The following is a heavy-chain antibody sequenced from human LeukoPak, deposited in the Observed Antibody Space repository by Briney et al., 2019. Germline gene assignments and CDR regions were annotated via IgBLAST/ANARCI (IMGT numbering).Heavy chain of an antibody. CDR1: GFSLSPSGVC. D-gene: IGHD2-2*01. Sequence: ESGPALVKPTQTLTLTCTFSGFSLSPSGVCVSWIRQPPGKALEWLARIDWDDGKYYSTSLKTRLTISKDTSKTQVVLTMTNMDPVDTATYYCARTTSSTSFNFDYWGQGTLVTVSS. V-gene: IGHV2-70*11. CDR2: IDWDDGK. J-gene: IGHJ4*02. CDR3: ARTTSSTSFNFDY.